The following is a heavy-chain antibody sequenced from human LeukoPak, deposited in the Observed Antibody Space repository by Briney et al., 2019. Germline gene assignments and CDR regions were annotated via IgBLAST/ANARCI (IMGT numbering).Heavy chain of an antibody. Sequence: PGGSLRLSCAASGFIFSSYGMSWVRQAPGKGLECVSAISGSGGSTYYADSVKGRFIISRDNSKNTLYLQMNSLRAEDTAVYYCAKFALRYCSGGSCHPFDYWGQGTLVTVSS. CDR3: AKFALRYCSGGSCHPFDY. CDR1: GFIFSSYG. V-gene: IGHV3-23*01. D-gene: IGHD2-15*01. CDR2: ISGSGGST. J-gene: IGHJ4*02.